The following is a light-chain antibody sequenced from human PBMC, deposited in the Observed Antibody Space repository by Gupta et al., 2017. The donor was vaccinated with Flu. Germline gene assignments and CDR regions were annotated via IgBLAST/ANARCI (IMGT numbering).Light chain of an antibody. CDR3: QQRFIWPPLT. CDR2: DAS. CDR1: QSVNIY. Sequence: EIVLTQSPATLSLSPGDRATLSCRASQSVNIYLAWYQQKPGQAPRLLTYDASNRATGIPARFSGSGSGTDFTLTISSLEPEDFAVYFCQQRFIWPPLTFGGGTKVELK. V-gene: IGKV3-11*01. J-gene: IGKJ4*01.